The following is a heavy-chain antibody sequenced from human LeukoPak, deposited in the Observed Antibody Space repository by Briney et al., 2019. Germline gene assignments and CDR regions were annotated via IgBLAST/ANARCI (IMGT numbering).Heavy chain of an antibody. J-gene: IGHJ3*02. Sequence: ASVKVSCKASGGTFSSYAISWVRQAPGQGLEWMGRINPNSGGTNYAQKFQGRVTMTRDTSISTAYMELSRLRSDDTAVYYCARGYCSSTSCYDAFDIWGQGTMVTVSS. CDR1: GGTFSSYA. D-gene: IGHD2-2*01. CDR2: INPNSGGT. V-gene: IGHV1-2*02. CDR3: ARGYCSSTSCYDAFDI.